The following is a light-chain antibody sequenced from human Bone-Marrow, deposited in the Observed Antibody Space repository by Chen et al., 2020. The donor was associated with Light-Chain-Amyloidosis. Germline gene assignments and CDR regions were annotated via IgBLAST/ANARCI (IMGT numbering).Light chain of an antibody. CDR2: DDS. CDR1: NIGSTS. CDR3: QVWGRGSDRPV. V-gene: IGLV3-21*02. Sequence: SYVLTQPSSVSVAPGQTATIACGGNNIGSTSVHWYQPTPGQAPLLVVYDDSDRPSGIPERWSGSNAGNRATMTSRGVEAGDEDDYYCQVWGRGSDRPVFGGGTKLTVL. J-gene: IGLJ3*02.